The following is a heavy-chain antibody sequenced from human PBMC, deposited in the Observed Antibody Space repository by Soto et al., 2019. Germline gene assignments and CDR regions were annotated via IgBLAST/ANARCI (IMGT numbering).Heavy chain of an antibody. CDR2: ISNRGSDT. CDR3: AKDTYSSSWYF. CDR1: VFTFINYA. D-gene: IGHD6-13*01. J-gene: IGHJ4*02. Sequence: PWWSLRLSCSGSVFTFINYAMTWVRQAPGKGLEWVSSISNRGSDTYYVDSVKGRFTISRDNSKNTLYLQMNSLRAEDTAVYYCAKDTYSSSWYFWGQGTLVTVSS. V-gene: IGHV3-23*01.